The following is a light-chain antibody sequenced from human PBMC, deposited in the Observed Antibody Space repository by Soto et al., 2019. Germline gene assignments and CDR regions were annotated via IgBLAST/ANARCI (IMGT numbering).Light chain of an antibody. Sequence: DIQMTQSPSTLSASIGDRVTITFRASESIRTWLAWYQHKPGKAPKFLIYDASSLESGVPSRFSGSGSGTDFTLTISRLEPEDSAVYYCQQYGSSGTFGQGTKVDIK. J-gene: IGKJ1*01. V-gene: IGKV1-5*01. CDR3: QQYGSSGT. CDR2: DAS. CDR1: ESIRTW.